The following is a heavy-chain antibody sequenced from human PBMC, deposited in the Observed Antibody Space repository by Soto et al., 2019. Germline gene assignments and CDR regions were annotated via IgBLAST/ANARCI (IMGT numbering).Heavy chain of an antibody. CDR1: GFTFSSYG. V-gene: IGHV3-33*01. CDR3: ARGWERSEAFDI. CDR2: IWYDGSNK. J-gene: IGHJ3*02. Sequence: QVQLVESGGGVVQPGRSLRLSCAASGFTFSSYGMHWVRQAPGKGLEWVAVIWYDGSNKYYADSVKGRFTISRDNSKNTLYLQINSLRAEDTAVYYCARGWERSEAFDIWGQGTMVSVSS. D-gene: IGHD1-26*01.